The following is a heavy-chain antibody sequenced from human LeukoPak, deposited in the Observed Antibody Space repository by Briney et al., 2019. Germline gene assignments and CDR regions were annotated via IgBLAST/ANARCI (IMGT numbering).Heavy chain of an antibody. CDR1: GGSVSSGSYY. D-gene: IGHD3-22*01. Sequence: PSETLSLTCTVSGGSVSSGSYYWSWIRQPPGKGLEWIGYIYYSGSTNYNPSLKSRVTISVDTSKNQFSLKLSSVTAADTAVYYCARRCDSSGYYYWYFDLWGRGTLVTVSS. V-gene: IGHV4-61*01. CDR2: IYYSGST. J-gene: IGHJ2*01. CDR3: ARRCDSSGYYYWYFDL.